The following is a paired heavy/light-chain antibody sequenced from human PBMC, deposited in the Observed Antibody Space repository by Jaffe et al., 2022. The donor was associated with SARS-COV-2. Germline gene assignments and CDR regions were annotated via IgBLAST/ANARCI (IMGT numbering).Heavy chain of an antibody. Sequence: QLQLQESGPGLVKPSETLSLTCTVSGGSISSSSYYWGWIRQPPGKGLEWIGSIYYSGSTYYNPSLKSRVTISVDTSKNQFSLKLSSVTAADTAVYYCARLGFDGYYDILTDTYGLPPSDAFDIWGQGTMVTVSS. CDR3: ARLGFDGYYDILTDTYGLPPSDAFDI. J-gene: IGHJ3*02. V-gene: IGHV4-39*01. CDR2: IYYSGST. CDR1: GGSISSSSYY. D-gene: IGHD3-9*01.
Light chain of an antibody. J-gene: IGKJ4*01. CDR3: QQRSNWPPGRLT. CDR1: QSVSSY. V-gene: IGKV3-11*01. CDR2: DAS. Sequence: EIVLTQSPATLSLSPGERATLSCRASQSVSSYLAWYQQKPGQAPRLLIYDASNRATGIPARFSGSGSGTDFTLTISSLEPEDFAVYYCQQRSNWPPGRLTFGGGTKVEIK.